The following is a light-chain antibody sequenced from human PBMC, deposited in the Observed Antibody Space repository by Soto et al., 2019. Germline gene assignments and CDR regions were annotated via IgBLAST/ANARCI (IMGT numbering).Light chain of an antibody. CDR1: QSIRNW. CDR3: QHYNAFPWP. J-gene: IGKJ1*01. CDR2: GAS. Sequence: DIQMTQYPSTLSASVGDRVTITCRASQSIRNWLAWYQDKPGKAPKLLIYGASSLESGVPSRFSGSGSGTEFTLTIGGLQPDEFATYYCQHYNAFPWPFGKGTEVDIK. V-gene: IGKV1-5*01.